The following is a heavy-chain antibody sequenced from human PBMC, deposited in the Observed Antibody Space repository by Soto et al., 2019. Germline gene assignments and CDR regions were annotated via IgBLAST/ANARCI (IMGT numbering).Heavy chain of an antibody. D-gene: IGHD2-2*01. V-gene: IGHV5-51*01. J-gene: IGHJ6*02. CDR3: ARLFYPPCGVVPDVPSLSGMGF. CDR1: GYSFTSYW. CDR2: IYPGDSDT. Sequence: ETLKISCKRSGYSFTSYWIGCVRQMPGKGLEWMEIIYPGDSDTRYSPSFQGQVTISADKSISTAYLQWSSLKASDTAMYYCARLFYPPCGVVPDVPSLSGMGFWGHWITVTVS.